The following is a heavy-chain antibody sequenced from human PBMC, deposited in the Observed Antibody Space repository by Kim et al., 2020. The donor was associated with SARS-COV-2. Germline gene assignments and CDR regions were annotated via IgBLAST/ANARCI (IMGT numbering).Heavy chain of an antibody. CDR1: GGTFSSYA. J-gene: IGHJ5*02. CDR3: ARGVYSYGFFFWFDP. D-gene: IGHD5-18*01. V-gene: IGHV1-69*13. Sequence: SVKVSCKASGGTFSSYAISWVRQAPGQGLEWMGGIIPIFGTANYAQKFQGRVTITADESTSTAYMELSSLRSEDTAVYYCARGVYSYGFFFWFDPWGQGTLVTVSS. CDR2: IIPIFGTA.